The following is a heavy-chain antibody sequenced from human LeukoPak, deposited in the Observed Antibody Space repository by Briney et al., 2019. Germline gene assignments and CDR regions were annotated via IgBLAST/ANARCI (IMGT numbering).Heavy chain of an antibody. CDR1: GFLLTDNA. D-gene: IGHD3-10*01. CDR2: ISGFNGKT. Sequence: ASVKVSCKASGFLLTDNAITWVRQAPGQGLEWMGWISGFNGKTDFAQSLQGRVAMTTDTSTGTAYMELRSLRSDDTAVYFCARVLDYFGSGSYYAFDSWGQGTLVTVSS. CDR3: ARVLDYFGSGSYYAFDS. V-gene: IGHV1-18*01. J-gene: IGHJ4*02.